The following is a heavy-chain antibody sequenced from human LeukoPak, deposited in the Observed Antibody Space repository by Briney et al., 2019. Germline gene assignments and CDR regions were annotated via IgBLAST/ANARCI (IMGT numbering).Heavy chain of an antibody. V-gene: IGHV3-30*04. CDR2: ISYDGSNK. D-gene: IGHD6-19*01. CDR1: GFTFSSYA. Sequence: PGGSLRLSCAASGFTFSSYAVSWVRQAPGKGLEWVAVISYDGSNKYYADSVKGRFTISRDNSKNTLYLQMNSLRAEDTAVYYCASDSGYFDYWGQGTLVTVSS. CDR3: ASDSGYFDY. J-gene: IGHJ4*02.